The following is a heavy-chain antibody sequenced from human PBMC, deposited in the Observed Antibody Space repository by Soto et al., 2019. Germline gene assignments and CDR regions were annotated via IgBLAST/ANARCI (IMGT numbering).Heavy chain of an antibody. CDR1: GYTFTSCG. D-gene: IGHD3-22*01. J-gene: IGHJ4*02. CDR3: ARSTMIVVYPQY. V-gene: IGHV1-18*01. Sequence: ASVKVSCKASGYTFTSCGISWVRQAPGQGLEWMGWISAYNGNTNYAQKLQGRVTMTTDTSTSTAYMELRSLRSDDTAVYYCARSTMIVVYPQYWGQGTLVTVSS. CDR2: ISAYNGNT.